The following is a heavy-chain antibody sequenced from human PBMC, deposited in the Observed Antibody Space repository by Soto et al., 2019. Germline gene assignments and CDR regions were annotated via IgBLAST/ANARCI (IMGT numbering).Heavy chain of an antibody. V-gene: IGHV3-30*18. J-gene: IGHJ4*02. D-gene: IGHD2-15*01. Sequence: HPGGSLRLSCGASGFTFNTHGMFWVRQAPGKGLEWVAHITSDASRQYYADSVKDRFTISRDNSKNTLSLQVDSLRTEDTAVYYCAKRGYCSGGSCYSFHFDFWGPGTLVTVSS. CDR3: AKRGYCSGGSCYSFHFDF. CDR1: GFTFNTHG. CDR2: ITSDASRQ.